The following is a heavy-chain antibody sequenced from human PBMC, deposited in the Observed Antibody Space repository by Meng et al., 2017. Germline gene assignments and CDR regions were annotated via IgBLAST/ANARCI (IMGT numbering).Heavy chain of an antibody. V-gene: IGHV4-34*01. CDR3: ARNRYDRSTHVFDP. Sequence: QVQLQLWGAGLLKPSEALSLTCTVYGGSFSGHYWSWIRQAPGEGLEWIGEVSDGGYNKYNPALKSRVTVSGDTSKNEVSLKLISVTAADTAVYYCARNRYDRSTHVFDPWGQGTLVTVSS. J-gene: IGHJ5*02. CDR2: VSDGGYN. CDR1: GGSFSGHY. D-gene: IGHD3-22*01.